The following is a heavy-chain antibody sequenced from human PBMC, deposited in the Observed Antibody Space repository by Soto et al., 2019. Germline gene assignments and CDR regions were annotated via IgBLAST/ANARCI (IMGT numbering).Heavy chain of an antibody. CDR2: ISSNGGST. V-gene: IGHV3-64D*08. CDR3: VKVSRMAYCGGDCHPGGDAFDI. Sequence: GGSLRLSCSASGFTFSSYAMHWVRQAPGKGLEYVSAISSNGGSTYYADSVKGRFTISRDNSKNTLYLQMSSLRAEDTAVYYCVKVSRMAYCGGDCHPGGDAFDIWGQGTMVTVSS. J-gene: IGHJ3*02. D-gene: IGHD2-21*02. CDR1: GFTFSSYA.